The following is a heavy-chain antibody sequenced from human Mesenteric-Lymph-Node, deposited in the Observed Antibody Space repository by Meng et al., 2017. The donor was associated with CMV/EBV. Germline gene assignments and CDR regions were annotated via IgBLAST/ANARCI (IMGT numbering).Heavy chain of an antibody. CDR2: ITSDKGYASIRSTTYI. CDR3: ARISIFGVVTTSYYYYYGMDV. J-gene: IGHJ6*02. D-gene: IGHD3-3*01. V-gene: IGHV3-21*01. Sequence: GESLKISCVASGFTFNSYRMNWLRQAPGKGLEWVASITSDKGYASIRSTTYIHYADSVQGRFTISRDNAKNSLYLQMDSLRAEDSAVYYCARISIFGVVTTSYYYYYGMDVWGQGTTVTVSS. CDR1: GFTFNSYR.